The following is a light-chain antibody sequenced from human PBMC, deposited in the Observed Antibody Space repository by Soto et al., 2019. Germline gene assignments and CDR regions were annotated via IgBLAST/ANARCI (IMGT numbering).Light chain of an antibody. CDR3: RKYHSSCT. Sequence: EIVWTQSPGTLSLSPGERATLSCRASQSVSSSYLAWYQQKPGQAPRRLIYVASNRATRIPDRFSGSGSGTDFTLLISRLEPGVFAVYFCRKYHSSCTFGYGTKLEIK. J-gene: IGKJ2*02. V-gene: IGKV3-20*01. CDR1: QSVSSSY. CDR2: VAS.